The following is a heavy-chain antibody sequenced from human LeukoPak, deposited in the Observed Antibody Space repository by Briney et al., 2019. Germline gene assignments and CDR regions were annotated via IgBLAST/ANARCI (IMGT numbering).Heavy chain of an antibody. CDR2: FFTSGST. Sequence: SETLSLTCTVSGGSLNSYSWGWFRQPAGKGLEWIGHFFTSGSTKYNPSLKSRLSMPVDTSQNQFSLKLSSVTAADTAVYYCALIDYYYYMDVWDKGTTVTVSS. D-gene: IGHD3-16*01. V-gene: IGHV4-4*07. CDR3: ALIDYYYYMDV. CDR1: GGSLNSYS. J-gene: IGHJ6*03.